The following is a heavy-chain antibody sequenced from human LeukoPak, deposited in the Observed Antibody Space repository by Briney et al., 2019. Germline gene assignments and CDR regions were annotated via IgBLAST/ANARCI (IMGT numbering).Heavy chain of an antibody. CDR3: ARESPTGDYYFDY. CDR2: ISSSGSTI. V-gene: IGHV3-11*01. CDR1: GFTFSDYY. D-gene: IGHD3-16*01. Sequence: KPGGSLRLSCAASGFTFSDYYMSWIRQALGKGLEWVSYISSSGSTIYYADSVKGRFTISRDNAKNSLYLQMNSLRAEDTAVYYCARESPTGDYYFDYWGQGTLVTVSS. J-gene: IGHJ4*02.